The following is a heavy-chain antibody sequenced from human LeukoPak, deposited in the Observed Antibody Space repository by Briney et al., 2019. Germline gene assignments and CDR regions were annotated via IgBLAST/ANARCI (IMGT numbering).Heavy chain of an antibody. D-gene: IGHD3-10*01. CDR1: GGSFNSYY. Sequence: SETLSLTCAVYGGSFNSYYWSWIRQPPGKGLEWIGQISPSGSASYSPSLRSRVTISLDTSKKQVSLKLSSVTAADTAVYYCARHLSYSHDYWGQGTLVTVSS. V-gene: IGHV4-34*01. CDR2: ISPSGSA. CDR3: ARHLSYSHDY. J-gene: IGHJ4*02.